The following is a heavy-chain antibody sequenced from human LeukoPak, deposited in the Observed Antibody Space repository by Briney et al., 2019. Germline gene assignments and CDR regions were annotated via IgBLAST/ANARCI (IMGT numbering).Heavy chain of an antibody. CDR2: IYSGGST. V-gene: IGHV3-66*01. D-gene: IGHD3-22*01. CDR1: GFTVSSNY. J-gene: IGHJ4*02. CDR3: ARVYDSSGSFDY. Sequence: GGSLRLSCAASGFTVSSNYMSWVRQAPGKGLEWVSVIYSGGSTYYADSVKGRFTISRDNSKNTLYLQMNSLRAEDTAAYYCARVYDSSGSFDYWGQGALVTVSS.